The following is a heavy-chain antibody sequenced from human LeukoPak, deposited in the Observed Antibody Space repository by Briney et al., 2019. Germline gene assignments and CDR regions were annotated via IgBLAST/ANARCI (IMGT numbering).Heavy chain of an antibody. D-gene: IGHD6-13*01. Sequence: ASVKVSCKASGYGFSDVYFNWVRQAPGQGLEWMGWMDPNSGKTGYARKFQGRVTMTKNTSISTAYMEVSSLGYEDTAIYYCARGRPGLASAGTYDFWGQGTLITVSS. J-gene: IGHJ4*02. V-gene: IGHV1-8*02. CDR2: MDPNSGKT. CDR1: GYGFSDVY. CDR3: ARGRPGLASAGTYDF.